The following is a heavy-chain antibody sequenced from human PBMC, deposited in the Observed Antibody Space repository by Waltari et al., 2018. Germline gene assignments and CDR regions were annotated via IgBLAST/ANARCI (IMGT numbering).Heavy chain of an antibody. CDR3: AREEVAGRNFDY. D-gene: IGHD6-19*01. Sequence: QVQLVQSGAEVEKPGASVKVSCWASEYTFTDYFIHWVRQAPGQGLEWMGRVNCNTGGTNYAQKFQGRVTMTRDTSVTTAYMELSRLRSDDTAVYYCAREEVAGRNFDYWGQGILVTVSS. V-gene: IGHV1-2*06. J-gene: IGHJ4*02. CDR1: EYTFTDYF. CDR2: VNCNTGGT.